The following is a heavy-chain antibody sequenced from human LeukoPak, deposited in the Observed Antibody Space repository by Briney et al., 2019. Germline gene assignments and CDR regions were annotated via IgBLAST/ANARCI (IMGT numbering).Heavy chain of an antibody. CDR3: ARETCYYDSSGYYPYYFDY. V-gene: IGHV3-48*03. CDR2: ISSSGSTI. Sequence: GGSLRLSCAASGFTFSSYEINWVRQAPGKGLEWVSYISSSGSTIYYADSVKGRFTISRDNAKNSLYLQMNSLRAEDTAVYYCARETCYYDSSGYYPYYFDYWGQGTLVTVSS. CDR1: GFTFSSYE. D-gene: IGHD3-22*01. J-gene: IGHJ4*02.